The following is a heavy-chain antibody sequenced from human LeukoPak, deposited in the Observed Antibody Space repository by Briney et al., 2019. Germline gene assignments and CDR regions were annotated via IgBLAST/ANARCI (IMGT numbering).Heavy chain of an antibody. CDR1: GGSFSGYY. V-gene: IGHV4-34*01. CDR2: INHSGST. Sequence: NPSETLSLTCAVYGGSFSGYYWSWLRQPPGKGLEWIGEINHSGSTNYNPSLKSRVTISVDTSKNQFSLKLSSVTAADTAVYYCARGPYYYDSSGYYYYYYYYMDVWGKGTTVTVSS. CDR3: ARGPYYYDSSGYYYYYYYYMDV. D-gene: IGHD3-22*01. J-gene: IGHJ6*03.